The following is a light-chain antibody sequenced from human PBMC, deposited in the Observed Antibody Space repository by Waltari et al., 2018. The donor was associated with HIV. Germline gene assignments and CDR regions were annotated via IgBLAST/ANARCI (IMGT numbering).Light chain of an antibody. V-gene: IGLV2-8*01. J-gene: IGLJ1*01. CDR2: AVN. CDR1: SSDVGGYNP. CDR3: SSFSDNNRIV. Sequence: QSALTQPPSASGSPGQSVAISCTGNSSDVGGYNPVSWHQQHPGKAPKLLIYAVNKRPSGVPDRFSGSKSGNTASLTVSGLQVDDEADYYCSSFSDNNRIVFGTGTRVTVL.